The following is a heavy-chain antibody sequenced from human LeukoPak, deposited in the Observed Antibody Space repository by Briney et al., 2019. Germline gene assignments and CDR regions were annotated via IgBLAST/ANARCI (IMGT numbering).Heavy chain of an antibody. CDR3: ARTSDFWSGYHDY. D-gene: IGHD3-3*01. CDR2: INHSGST. J-gene: IGHJ4*02. V-gene: IGHV4-34*01. Sequence: SETMSLTCAVYGGSFSSYYWSWIRQPPGKGLEWIGEINHSGSTNYNPSLKSRVTISVDTSKNQFSLKLSSVTAADTAVYYCARTSDFWSGYHDYWGQGTLATVSS. CDR1: GGSFSSYY.